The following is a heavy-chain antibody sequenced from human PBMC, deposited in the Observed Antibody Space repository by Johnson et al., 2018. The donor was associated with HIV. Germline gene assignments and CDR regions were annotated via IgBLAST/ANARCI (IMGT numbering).Heavy chain of an antibody. V-gene: IGHV3-15*01. J-gene: IGHJ3*02. D-gene: IGHD3-3*01. Sequence: VQLVESGGGLVKPGGSLRLSCVASGFTFSHAWMSWVRQAPGRGLEWVGRIKSEVDDGTTDYAAPVKGRFAISRDDSKHMLYLQMNSLKTEDTAVYYCARVPRKGFRPDAFDIWGQGTVVTVSS. CDR3: ARVPRKGFRPDAFDI. CDR2: IKSEVDDGTT. CDR1: GFTFSHAW.